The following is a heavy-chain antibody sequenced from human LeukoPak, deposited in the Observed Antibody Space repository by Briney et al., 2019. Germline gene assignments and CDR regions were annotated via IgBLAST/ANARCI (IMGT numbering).Heavy chain of an antibody. V-gene: IGHV4-34*01. D-gene: IGHD3-3*01. J-gene: IGHJ4*02. CDR3: ARSRPRYYDFWSGYLCYFDY. Sequence: PSETLSLTCAVYGGSFSGYHWSWIRQPPGKGLEWIGEINHSGSTNYNPSLKSRVTISVDTSKNQFSLKLSSVTAADTAVYYCARSRPRYYDFWSGYLCYFDYWGQGTLVTVSS. CDR2: INHSGST. CDR1: GGSFSGYH.